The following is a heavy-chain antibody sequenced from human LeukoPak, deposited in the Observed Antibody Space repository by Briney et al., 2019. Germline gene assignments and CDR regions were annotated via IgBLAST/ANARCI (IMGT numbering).Heavy chain of an antibody. D-gene: IGHD6-13*01. J-gene: IGHJ4*02. CDR1: GFTFSSYA. Sequence: GGSLRLSCAASGFTFSSYAMHWVRQAPGRGLEYVSAISSDGDGTYYANSVEGRFTISRDNSKNTLDLQMASLRAEDMAVYYCARDRGRSWVRGADYWGQGTLVTVSS. CDR3: ARDRGRSWVRGADY. CDR2: ISSDGDGT. V-gene: IGHV3-64*01.